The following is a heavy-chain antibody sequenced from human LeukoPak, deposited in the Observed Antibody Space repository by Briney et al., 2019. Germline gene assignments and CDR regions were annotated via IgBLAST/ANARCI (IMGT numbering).Heavy chain of an antibody. CDR1: GFTFSNLA. V-gene: IGHV3-23*01. D-gene: IGHD1-26*01. Sequence: PGGSLRLSCAASGFTFSNLAMGWVRQAPGKGLAWVSGSGSGGGTYYVDSVRGRFTISRDNSKNTLHLQMNSLRAEDTAVYYCATPRGSGSYLAFDYWGQGTLVTVSS. CDR2: SGSGGGT. CDR3: ATPRGSGSYLAFDY. J-gene: IGHJ4*02.